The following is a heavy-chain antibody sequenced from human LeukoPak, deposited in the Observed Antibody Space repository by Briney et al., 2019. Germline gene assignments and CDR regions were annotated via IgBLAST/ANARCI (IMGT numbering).Heavy chain of an antibody. CDR2: IYHTGST. V-gene: IGHV4-38-2*02. Sequence: SETLSLTCTVSGYSISSGYYWDWIRQPPGKGLEWIGSIYHTGSTYYNPSLKSRVTISVDTSKNQFSLELTSVTAADTAVYYCARRSYGVPFDPWGQGILVTVSS. CDR1: GYSISSGYY. J-gene: IGHJ5*02. D-gene: IGHD3-10*01. CDR3: ARRSYGVPFDP.